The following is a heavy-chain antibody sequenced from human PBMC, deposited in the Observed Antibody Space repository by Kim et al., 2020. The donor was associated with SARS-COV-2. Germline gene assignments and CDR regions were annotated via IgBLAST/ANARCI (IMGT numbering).Heavy chain of an antibody. CDR1: GFTFSSYG. D-gene: IGHD3-16*01. Sequence: GGSLRLSCAASGFTFSSYGMHWVRQAPGKGLEWVAVIWYDGSNKYYADSVKGRFTISRDNSKNTLYLQMNSLRAEDTAVYYCARDRRMRVWGRGYYFDYWGQGTLVTVSS. CDR3: ARDRRMRVWGRGYYFDY. CDR2: IWYDGSNK. J-gene: IGHJ4*02. V-gene: IGHV3-33*01.